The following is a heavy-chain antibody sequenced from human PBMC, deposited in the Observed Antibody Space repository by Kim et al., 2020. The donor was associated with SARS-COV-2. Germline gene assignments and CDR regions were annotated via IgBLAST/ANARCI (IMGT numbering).Heavy chain of an antibody. J-gene: IGHJ4*02. CDR3: ARRHFDY. CDR2: STGAT. V-gene: IGHV3-48*02. Sequence: STGATYYADSVKGRFTISRDIAKNSLSLQMSSLRDEDTAVYYCARRHFDYWGQGILVTVSS.